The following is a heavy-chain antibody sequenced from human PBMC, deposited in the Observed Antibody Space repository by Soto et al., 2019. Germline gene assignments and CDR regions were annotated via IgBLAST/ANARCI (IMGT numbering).Heavy chain of an antibody. CDR1: GFTFSSYG. V-gene: IGHV3-30*18. D-gene: IGHD1-26*01. J-gene: IGHJ6*02. Sequence: GGSLRLSCASSGFTFSSYGMHLVRQAPGKGLEWVAVISYDGSNKYYADSVKGRFTISRDNSKNTLYLQMNSLRAEDTAVYYCAKSGGSYYGYYYYGMDVWGQGTTVTVSS. CDR2: ISYDGSNK. CDR3: AKSGGSYYGYYYYGMDV.